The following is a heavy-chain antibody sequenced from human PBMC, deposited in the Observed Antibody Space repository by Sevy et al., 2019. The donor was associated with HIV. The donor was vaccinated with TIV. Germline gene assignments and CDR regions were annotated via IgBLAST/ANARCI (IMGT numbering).Heavy chain of an antibody. V-gene: IGHV1-18*01. D-gene: IGHD3-3*01. Sequence: ASVKVSCKASGYTLSSYGISWVRQAPGQGLEWMGWINTYNGNTKYAQKLQGRITMTTDTATSTAYMEERSLRSDDTAVYYCARDKSIQVIFGVVRYNHGMDVWGQGTTVTVSS. CDR1: GYTLSSYG. J-gene: IGHJ6*02. CDR3: ARDKSIQVIFGVVRYNHGMDV. CDR2: INTYNGNT.